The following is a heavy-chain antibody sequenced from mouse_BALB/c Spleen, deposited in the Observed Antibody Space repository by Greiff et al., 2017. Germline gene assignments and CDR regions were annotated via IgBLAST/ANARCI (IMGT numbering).Heavy chain of an antibody. Sequence: VQLQQSGPELVKPGASVRISCKASGYTFTSYYIHWVKQRPGQGLEWIGWIYPGNVNTKYNEKFKGKATLTADKSSSTAYMQLSSLTSEDSAVYFCARGPGAMDYWGQGTSVTVSS. J-gene: IGHJ4*01. CDR3: ARGPGAMDY. CDR1: GYTFTSYY. CDR2: IYPGNVNT. V-gene: IGHV1S56*01.